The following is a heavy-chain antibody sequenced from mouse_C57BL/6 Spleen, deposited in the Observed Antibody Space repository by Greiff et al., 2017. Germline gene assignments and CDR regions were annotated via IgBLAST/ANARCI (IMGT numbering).Heavy chain of an antibody. CDR2: ISPYYGDA. CDR1: GYTFTDYA. CDR3: ARWSCYNGYWYFDV. V-gene: IGHV1-67*01. J-gene: IGHJ1*03. D-gene: IGHD2-12*01. Sequence: VKLLESGPELVRPGVSVKISCKGSGYTFTDYAMHWVKQSHAKSLEWIGVISPYYGDASYNQKFKDKATMTVDKSSSTAYMELARLTSEDSAVYYCARWSCYNGYWYFDVWGTGTTVTVSS.